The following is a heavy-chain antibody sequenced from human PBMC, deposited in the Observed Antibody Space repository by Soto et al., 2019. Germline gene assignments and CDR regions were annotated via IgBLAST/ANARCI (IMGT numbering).Heavy chain of an antibody. CDR1: GFTFSSYG. Sequence: QVQLVESGGGVVQPGRSLRLSCAASGFTFSSYGMHWVRQAPGKGLEWVAVIWYDGSNKYYADSVKGRFTISRDNSKNTLYLQMNSLRAEDTAVYYCARAMSDCSGGSCYKDLDYGDYVWYFDLWGRGTLVTVSS. V-gene: IGHV3-33*01. D-gene: IGHD2-15*01. CDR3: ARAMSDCSGGSCYKDLDYGDYVWYFDL. J-gene: IGHJ2*01. CDR2: IWYDGSNK.